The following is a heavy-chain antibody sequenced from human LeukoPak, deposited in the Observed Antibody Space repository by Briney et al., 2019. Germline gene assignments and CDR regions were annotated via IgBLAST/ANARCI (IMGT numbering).Heavy chain of an antibody. CDR1: GFNFSSYG. J-gene: IGHJ4*02. V-gene: IGHV3-33*06. CDR3: AKMADYYYDSSGPFDY. CDR2: IWYDGSNK. D-gene: IGHD3-22*01. Sequence: GRSLRLSCAASGFNFSSYGMLWVRQAPGKGLEWVAVIWYDGSNKYYAASVKGRFTISRDNSKNTLYLQMNSLRAEDTAVYYCAKMADYYYDSSGPFDYWGQGTLVTVSS.